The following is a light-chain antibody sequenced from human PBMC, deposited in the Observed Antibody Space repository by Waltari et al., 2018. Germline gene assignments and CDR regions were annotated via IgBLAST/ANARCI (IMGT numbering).Light chain of an antibody. J-gene: IGLJ2*01. Sequence: QSALTQPASVSGSPGQSITISCTGTSSDVGAYNSVSWYQQHPGKAPKLMIFDVSNRPSGVSNRFSGSKSGNTASLTISGLQAEDEADYYCSSYISSSTLELFGGGTSLTVL. CDR1: SSDVGAYNS. V-gene: IGLV2-14*03. CDR2: DVS. CDR3: SSYISSSTLEL.